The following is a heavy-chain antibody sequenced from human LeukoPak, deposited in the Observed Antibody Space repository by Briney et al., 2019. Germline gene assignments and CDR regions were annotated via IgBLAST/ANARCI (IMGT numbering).Heavy chain of an antibody. CDR2: IYYSGST. V-gene: IGHV4-39*07. CDR3: ARDNYAEDYYDSSGYYPIDY. D-gene: IGHD3-22*01. Sequence: PSETLSLTCTVSGGSISSSSYYWGWIRQPPGKGLEWIGSIYYSGSTYYNPSLKSRVTISVDTSKNQFSLKLSSVTAADTAVYYCARDNYAEDYYDSSGYYPIDYWGQGTLVTVSS. J-gene: IGHJ4*02. CDR1: GGSISSSSYY.